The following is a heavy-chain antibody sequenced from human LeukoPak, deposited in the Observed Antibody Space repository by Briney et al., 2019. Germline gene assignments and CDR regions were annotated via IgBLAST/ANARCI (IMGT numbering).Heavy chain of an antibody. Sequence: GGSLRLSCTASGFTFSNYWMHWVRQAPGKGLVWVSRIRTDGDTSYADSARGRFTISRDNSKNTLYLQMNSLRAEDTAVYYCARDARVGDPFDYWGQGTLVTVSS. CDR1: GFTFSNYW. D-gene: IGHD4-17*01. CDR2: IRTDGDT. V-gene: IGHV3-74*01. J-gene: IGHJ4*02. CDR3: ARDARVGDPFDY.